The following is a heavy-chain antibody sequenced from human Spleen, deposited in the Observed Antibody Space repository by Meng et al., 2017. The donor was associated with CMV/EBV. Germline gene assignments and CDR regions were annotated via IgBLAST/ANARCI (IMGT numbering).Heavy chain of an antibody. Sequence: SLKISCAASGFTFDDYAMHWVRQAPGKGLEWVSGISWNSGSIGYADSVKGRFTISRDNAKNSLYLQMNSLRAEDTAVYYCARDGLQFDYWGQGTLVTVSS. CDR3: ARDGLQFDY. J-gene: IGHJ4*02. CDR2: ISWNSGSI. CDR1: GFTFDDYA. V-gene: IGHV3-9*01.